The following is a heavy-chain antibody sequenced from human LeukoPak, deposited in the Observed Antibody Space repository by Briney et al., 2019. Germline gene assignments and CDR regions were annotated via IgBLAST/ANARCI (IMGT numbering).Heavy chain of an antibody. CDR1: GFTFNDYW. Sequence: GGSQRLSCAASGFTFNDYWMTWVRQAPGKGLEWVANIKQDGSEQYYVDSVKGRFTISRDNAKNSLYLQMNSLRAEDTAVYYCASSIVGATYDYWGQGTLVTVSS. CDR2: IKQDGSEQ. CDR3: ASSIVGATYDY. D-gene: IGHD1-26*01. V-gene: IGHV3-7*03. J-gene: IGHJ4*02.